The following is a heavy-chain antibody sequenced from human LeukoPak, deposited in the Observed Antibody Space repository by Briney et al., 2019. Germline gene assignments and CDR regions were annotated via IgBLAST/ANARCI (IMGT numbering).Heavy chain of an antibody. CDR1: GFTFSSYG. D-gene: IGHD1-26*01. Sequence: GGSLRLSCAASGFTFSSYGMHWVRQAPGKGLKWVAVISYDGSNKYYADSVKGRFTISRDNSKNTLYLQMNSLRAEDTAVYYCAKAPRPWVGGATGSRYYFDYWGQGTLVTVSS. V-gene: IGHV3-30*18. CDR3: AKAPRPWVGGATGSRYYFDY. J-gene: IGHJ4*02. CDR2: ISYDGSNK.